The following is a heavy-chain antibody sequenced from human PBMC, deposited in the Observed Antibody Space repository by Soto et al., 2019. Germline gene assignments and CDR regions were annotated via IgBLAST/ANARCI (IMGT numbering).Heavy chain of an antibody. V-gene: IGHV4-34*01. CDR1: SGSISGYY. Sequence: QVQLQQWGAGLLKPSETLSLTCAVYSGSISGYYWSWIRQPPGKGLEWIGEINHSGTTVYNPSLKSRVTISVDTSKNQFSLKLSSVTAADTAVYYCVRGVGGWPDYWGRGTLVTVSS. D-gene: IGHD6-19*01. CDR3: VRGVGGWPDY. J-gene: IGHJ4*02. CDR2: INHSGTT.